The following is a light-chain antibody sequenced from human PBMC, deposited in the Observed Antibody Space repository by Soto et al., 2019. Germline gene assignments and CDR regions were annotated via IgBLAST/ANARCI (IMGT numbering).Light chain of an antibody. Sequence: QSVLTQPPSVSGAPGQRVTISCTGSSPNIGTGYDVHWYPQLPGTAPKLLIYGNNNRPSGVPDRFSGSKSGTSASLAITGLQAEDEADYYCQSYDSSLSAWVFGGGTQLTVL. V-gene: IGLV1-40*01. J-gene: IGLJ3*02. CDR2: GNN. CDR3: QSYDSSLSAWV. CDR1: SPNIGTGYD.